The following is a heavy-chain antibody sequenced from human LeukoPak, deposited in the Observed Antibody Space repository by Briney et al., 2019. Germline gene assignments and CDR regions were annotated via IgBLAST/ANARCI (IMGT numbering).Heavy chain of an antibody. CDR1: GGSFSGYY. J-gene: IGHJ4*02. D-gene: IGHD2-15*01. V-gene: IGHV4-34*01. CDR2: INHSGST. Sequence: PSETLSLTCAVYGGSFSGYYWSWIRQPPGKGLEWIGEINHSGSTNYNPSLKSRVTISVDTSKNQFSLKLSSVTAADTAVYYCEVSGGFDYWGQGTLVTVSS. CDR3: EVSGGFDY.